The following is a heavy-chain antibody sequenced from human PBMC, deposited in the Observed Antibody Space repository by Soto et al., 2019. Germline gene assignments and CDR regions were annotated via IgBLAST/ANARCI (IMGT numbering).Heavy chain of an antibody. Sequence: XGSLRLSCAAAGFTVSSNYMSWVRQAPGKGLEWVSVIYSGGSTYYADSVKGRFTISRDNSKNTLYLQMNSLRAEDTAVYYCASSSPARYYYGSGSSSSYGMDVWGQGTTVTVSS. V-gene: IGHV3-53*01. D-gene: IGHD3-10*01. CDR3: ASSSPARYYYGSGSSSSYGMDV. J-gene: IGHJ6*02. CDR1: GFTVSSNY. CDR2: IYSGGST.